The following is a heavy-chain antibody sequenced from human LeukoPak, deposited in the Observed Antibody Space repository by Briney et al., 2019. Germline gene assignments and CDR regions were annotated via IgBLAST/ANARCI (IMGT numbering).Heavy chain of an antibody. J-gene: IGHJ4*02. Sequence: SETLSLTCTVSGGSISSSSYYWGWIRQPPGKGLEWIGRIDTSGSTNYNPSLKSRVIISVDTSKNQFSLKLRSVTAADTAVYYCARGISHYYYPDYWGQGTLVTVSS. D-gene: IGHD3-10*01. CDR3: ARGISHYYYPDY. V-gene: IGHV4-61*05. CDR2: IDTSGST. CDR1: GGSISSSSYY.